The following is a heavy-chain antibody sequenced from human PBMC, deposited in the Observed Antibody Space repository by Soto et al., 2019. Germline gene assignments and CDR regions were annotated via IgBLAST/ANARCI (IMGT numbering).Heavy chain of an antibody. CDR1: GGTFSSYA. V-gene: IGHV1-69*13. Sequence: SVKVSCKASGGTFSSYATGWVRQAPGQGLEWMGGIIPIFGTANYAQKFQGRVTITADESTSTAYMELSSLRSEDTAVYYCAREQQQTYYGMDVWGQGTTVTVSS. J-gene: IGHJ6*02. CDR3: AREQQQTYYGMDV. D-gene: IGHD6-13*01. CDR2: IIPIFGTA.